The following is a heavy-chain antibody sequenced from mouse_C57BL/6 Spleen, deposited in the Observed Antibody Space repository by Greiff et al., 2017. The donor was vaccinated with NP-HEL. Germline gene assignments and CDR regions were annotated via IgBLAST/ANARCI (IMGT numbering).Heavy chain of an antibody. Sequence: VQLKQSGAELVKPGASVKLSCTASGFNIKDYYMHWVKQRTEQGLEWIGRIDPEDGETKYAPKFQGKATITADTSSNTAYLQLSSLTSEDTAFYYCARWAGSRKWYFDVWGTGTTVTVSS. D-gene: IGHD1-1*01. J-gene: IGHJ1*03. V-gene: IGHV14-2*01. CDR2: IDPEDGET. CDR3: ARWAGSRKWYFDV. CDR1: GFNIKDYY.